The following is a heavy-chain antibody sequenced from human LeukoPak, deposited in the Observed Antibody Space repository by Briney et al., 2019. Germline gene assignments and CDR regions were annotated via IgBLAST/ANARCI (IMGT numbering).Heavy chain of an antibody. Sequence: GGSLRLSCAASGFTFSSYAMSWVRQAPGKGLEWVSLIYTGGTTYYADTVRGRFTISRDNSKNTLSLHMNSLRAEDTAVYYCARGEEDWGQGTLVTVSS. CDR3: ARGEED. CDR2: IYTGGTT. CDR1: GFTFSSYA. V-gene: IGHV3-66*01. J-gene: IGHJ4*02.